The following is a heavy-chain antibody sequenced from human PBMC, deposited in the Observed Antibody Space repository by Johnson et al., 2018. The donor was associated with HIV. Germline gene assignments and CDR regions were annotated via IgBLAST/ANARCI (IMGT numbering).Heavy chain of an antibody. CDR2: ISYDGSNK. D-gene: IGHD6-19*01. V-gene: IGHV3-30*04. J-gene: IGHJ3*02. Sequence: QVQLVESGGGVVQPGRSLRLSCEASGFTLSSSAFHWVRQAPGKGLEWVAVISYDGSNKDYADSVKGRFTISRDNSKNTLYLQMHSLRAEDTAVYYCARQRRAGPFDAFDIWGQGIMVTVSS. CDR1: GFTLSSSA. CDR3: ARQRRAGPFDAFDI.